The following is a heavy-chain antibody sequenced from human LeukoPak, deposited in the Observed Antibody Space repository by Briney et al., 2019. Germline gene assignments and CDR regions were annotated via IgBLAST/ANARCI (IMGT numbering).Heavy chain of an antibody. J-gene: IGHJ4*02. Sequence: PGGSLRLSCAASGFTFSSYAMHWVRQAPGKGLEYVSAISSNGGSTYYANSVKGRFTISRDNAKNSLYLQMNSLRAEDTAVYYCARSHLRLYSSSWQDPVAYWGQGTLVTVSS. D-gene: IGHD6-13*01. CDR3: ARSHLRLYSSSWQDPVAY. CDR1: GFTFSSYA. CDR2: ISSNGGST. V-gene: IGHV3-64*01.